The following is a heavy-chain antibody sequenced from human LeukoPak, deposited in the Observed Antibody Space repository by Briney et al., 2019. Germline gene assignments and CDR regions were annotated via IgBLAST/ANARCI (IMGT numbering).Heavy chain of an antibody. CDR3: ARGGLQRYYYYGMDV. V-gene: IGHV1-69*13. CDR2: IIPIFGTA. CDR1: GGTFSSYA. Sequence: GASVKVSCKASGGTFSSYAISWVRQAPGQGLEWMGGIIPIFGTANYAQKFQGRVTITADESTSTAYMELSSLRSEDTAVYYCARGGLQRYYYYGMDVWGQGTTVTVSS. J-gene: IGHJ6*02. D-gene: IGHD4-11*01.